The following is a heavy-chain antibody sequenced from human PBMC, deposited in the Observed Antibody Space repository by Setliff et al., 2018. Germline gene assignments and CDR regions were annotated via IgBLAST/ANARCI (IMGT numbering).Heavy chain of an antibody. CDR3: ARAGKYFDDTSGYYYDRDYYFYMDV. D-gene: IGHD3-22*01. Sequence: ASVKVSCKASGYTFTSYGITWVRQAPGQGPEWMGWICTYNGKTKYAEKVQGRVTMSTDTSTSTAYMELRSLRSDDTAVYFCARAGKYFDDTSGYYYDRDYYFYMDVWGKGTTVTVSS. J-gene: IGHJ6*03. CDR1: GYTFTSYG. V-gene: IGHV1-18*01. CDR2: ICTYNGKT.